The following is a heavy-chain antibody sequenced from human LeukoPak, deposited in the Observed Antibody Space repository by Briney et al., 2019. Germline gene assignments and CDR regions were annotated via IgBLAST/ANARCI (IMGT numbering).Heavy chain of an antibody. CDR2: ISYSSTYI. V-gene: IGHV3-21*01. Sequence: GGSLRLSCAASGFAFSTYSMNWVRQAPGKGLEWVSSISYSSTYIYYADSVKGRFTISRDNAKNSLYLQMNSLRAEDTAVYYCARDRVVYGDSPNFDYWGQGTLVTVSS. D-gene: IGHD4-17*01. CDR3: ARDRVVYGDSPNFDY. J-gene: IGHJ4*02. CDR1: GFAFSTYS.